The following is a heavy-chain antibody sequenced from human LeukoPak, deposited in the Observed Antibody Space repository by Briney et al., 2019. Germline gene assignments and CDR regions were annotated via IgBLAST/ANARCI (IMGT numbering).Heavy chain of an antibody. CDR3: ASGYDFWSGYYLLYFDY. V-gene: IGHV3-21*01. Sequence: RSGGSLRLSCAASGFTFSSYSMNWARQAPGKGLEWVSSISSSSSYIYYADSVKGRFTISRDNAKNSLYLQMNSLRAEDTAVYYCASGYDFWSGYYLLYFDYWGQGTLVTVSS. CDR1: GFTFSSYS. CDR2: ISSSSSYI. D-gene: IGHD3-3*01. J-gene: IGHJ4*02.